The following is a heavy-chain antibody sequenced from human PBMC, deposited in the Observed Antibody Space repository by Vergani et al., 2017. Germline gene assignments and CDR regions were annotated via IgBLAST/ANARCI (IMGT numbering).Heavy chain of an antibody. J-gene: IGHJ1*01. CDR1: GFPFSTYG. Sequence: QVQLVESGGGVVQPGESLRLSCAASGFPFSTYGMNWVRQAPGKGLEWVAVISYDGTQKYYADSVKGRFTISRDNSKSTLYLQMNSLRTEDTAVYYCATKSCGTPGCQIGYFREWGQGTLVTVSS. CDR3: ATKSCGTPGCQIGYFRE. V-gene: IGHV3-30*03. CDR2: ISYDGTQK. D-gene: IGHD1-1*01.